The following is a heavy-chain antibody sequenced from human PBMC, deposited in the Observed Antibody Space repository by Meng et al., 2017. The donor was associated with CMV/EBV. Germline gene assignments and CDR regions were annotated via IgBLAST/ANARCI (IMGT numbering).Heavy chain of an antibody. CDR2: IFYNGST. Sequence: GSLRLSCTLSGGSISGRSHHWGWIRQPPGKGLEWIGSIFYNGSTYNNPSLKSRVTISADTSKTQFSLKLTSVSAADTAVYYCAKDIVVVPAALDYWGQGTLVTVSS. CDR1: GGSISGRSHH. J-gene: IGHJ4*02. CDR3: AKDIVVVPAALDY. D-gene: IGHD2-2*01. V-gene: IGHV4-39*07.